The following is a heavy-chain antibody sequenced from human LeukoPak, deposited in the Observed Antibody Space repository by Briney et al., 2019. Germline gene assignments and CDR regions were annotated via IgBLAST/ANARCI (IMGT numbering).Heavy chain of an antibody. CDR1: GYTFTSYD. CDR2: INPSGGST. J-gene: IGHJ4*02. V-gene: IGHV1-46*01. CDR3: ARARRSPDY. D-gene: IGHD1-14*01. Sequence: GASVKVSCKASGYTFTSYDINWVRQAPGQGLEWMGIINPSGGSTSYAQKFQGRVTMTRDTSTSKVYMKLSSLRSEDTAVYYCARARRSPDYWGQGTLVTVSS.